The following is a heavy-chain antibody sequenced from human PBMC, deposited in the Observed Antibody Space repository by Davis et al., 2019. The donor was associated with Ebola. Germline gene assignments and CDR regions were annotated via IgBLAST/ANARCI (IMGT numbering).Heavy chain of an antibody. Sequence: PGGSLRLSCAASGFTFSASSMNWVRQAPGKGLEWVSHISSSRSATYYADSVKGRFTISRDNVKNSLHLQMNSLRDEDRAVYYCARGVDYGFDIWGQGTMVTVSS. D-gene: IGHD2-21*02. J-gene: IGHJ3*02. CDR1: GFTFSASS. CDR3: ARGVDYGFDI. V-gene: IGHV3-48*02. CDR2: ISSSRSAT.